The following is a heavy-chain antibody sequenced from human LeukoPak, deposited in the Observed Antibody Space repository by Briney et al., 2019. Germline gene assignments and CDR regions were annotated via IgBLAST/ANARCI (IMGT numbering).Heavy chain of an antibody. D-gene: IGHD1-26*01. CDR3: ATSLPPEGIVGATVDWFDP. Sequence: GASVKVSCKVSGYSLTEVAMHWVRQAPGKGLEWMGGLDPEDGETVYAQRFQDRVTMTQDTATDTAYMELSSLRSEDTAVYYCATSLPPEGIVGATVDWFDPWGQGTLVTVSS. J-gene: IGHJ5*02. V-gene: IGHV1-24*01. CDR1: GYSLTEVA. CDR2: LDPEDGET.